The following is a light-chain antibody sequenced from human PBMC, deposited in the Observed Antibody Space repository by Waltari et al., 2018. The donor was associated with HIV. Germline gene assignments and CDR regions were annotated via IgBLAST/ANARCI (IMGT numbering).Light chain of an antibody. V-gene: IGLV2-14*03. J-gene: IGLJ1*01. CDR3: SSDTSSSTRG. CDR1: SSDVGGYNY. CDR2: DVS. Sequence: QSALTQPASVSGSPGQSITISCTGTSSDVGGYNYVSWYQQHPGKAPKLMIYDVSNRPAWVSNRFSGSKAGSTASRTISGLQVEDEADYYCSSDTSSSTRGFGTGTKVTVL.